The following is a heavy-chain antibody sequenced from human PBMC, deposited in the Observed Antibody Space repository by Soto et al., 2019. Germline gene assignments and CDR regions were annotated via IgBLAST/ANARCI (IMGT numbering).Heavy chain of an antibody. J-gene: IGHJ4*02. Sequence: GGSLRLSCAVSGFTFSSYAMSWVRQAPGKGLEWVSAISGSGGDTYYADSVKGRFTISRDNSKYTLYLQMNSLRAEDTAVYYCAKVRVPTVVTECDCWGQGTLVTVSS. CDR2: ISGSGGDT. CDR3: AKVRVPTVVTECDC. CDR1: GFTFSSYA. D-gene: IGHD2-21*02. V-gene: IGHV3-23*01.